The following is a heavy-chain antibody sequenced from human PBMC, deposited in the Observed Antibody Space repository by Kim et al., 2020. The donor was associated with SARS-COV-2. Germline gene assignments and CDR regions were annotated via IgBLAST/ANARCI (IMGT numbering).Heavy chain of an antibody. V-gene: IGHV3-23*01. Sequence: SGKGRFTRSRDNSKKTLYLQMDSLRAEDTAVYYCARRKVISYYFYYGMDVWGQGTTVTVSS. D-gene: IGHD3-16*02. J-gene: IGHJ6*02. CDR3: ARRKVISYYFYYGMDV.